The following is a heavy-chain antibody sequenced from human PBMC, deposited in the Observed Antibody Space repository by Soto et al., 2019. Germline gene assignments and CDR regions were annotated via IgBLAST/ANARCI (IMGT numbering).Heavy chain of an antibody. Sequence: QPGGSLRLSCVASGFTFGSYGMHWVRQAPGKGLEWVAYILYNGTIKSYGDSVKGRFIISRDNTKSTMYLQMNSLRAEDTAKYHCAKEMTTNPFEYWGQGALVTVSS. CDR2: ILYNGTIK. D-gene: IGHD4-17*01. J-gene: IGHJ4*02. V-gene: IGHV3-30*02. CDR1: GFTFGSYG. CDR3: AKEMTTNPFEY.